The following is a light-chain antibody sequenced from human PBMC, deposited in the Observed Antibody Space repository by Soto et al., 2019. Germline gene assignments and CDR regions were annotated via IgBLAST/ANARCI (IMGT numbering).Light chain of an antibody. J-gene: IGKJ2*01. CDR1: QSVSSGY. CDR3: QQYGNSPYT. CDR2: SAS. V-gene: IGKV3-20*01. Sequence: ILLTPSPGTLSLSPGELATLSCRASQSVSSGYLAWYQQKPGQTPRLLIYSASSRATGIPDRFSGSGSGTDFTLTISRLEPEDFAVYYCQQYGNSPYTFGQGTKVDIK.